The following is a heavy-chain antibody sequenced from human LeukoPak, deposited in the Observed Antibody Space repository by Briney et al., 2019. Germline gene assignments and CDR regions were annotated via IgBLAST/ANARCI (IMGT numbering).Heavy chain of an antibody. CDR3: ARVYYYDNSGCGKDYFDY. CDR2: IYYSGST. J-gene: IGHJ4*02. V-gene: IGHV4-30-4*01. CDR1: GGSISSGDYY. D-gene: IGHD3-22*01. Sequence: SETLSLTCTVSGGSISSGDYYWSWIRQPPGKGLEWIGYIYYSGSTYYNPSLKSRVTISVDTSKNQFSLKLSSVTAADTAVYYCARVYYYDNSGCGKDYFDYWGQGTLVTVSS.